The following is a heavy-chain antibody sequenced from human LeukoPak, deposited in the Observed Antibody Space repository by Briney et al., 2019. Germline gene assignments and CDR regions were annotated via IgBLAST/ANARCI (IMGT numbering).Heavy chain of an antibody. J-gene: IGHJ4*02. D-gene: IGHD3-16*01. CDR1: GFTFSSYA. CDR2: ISYDGSNK. V-gene: IGHV3-30-3*01. Sequence: GGSLRLSCAASGFTFSSYAMHWVRQAPGKGLEWVAVISYDGSNKYYADSVKGRFTTSRDNSKNTLYLQMNSLRAEDTAVYYCARDLAVWGQGTLVTVSS. CDR3: ARDLAV.